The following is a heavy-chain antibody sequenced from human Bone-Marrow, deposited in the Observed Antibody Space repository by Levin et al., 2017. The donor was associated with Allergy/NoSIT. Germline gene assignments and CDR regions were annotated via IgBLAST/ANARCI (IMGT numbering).Heavy chain of an antibody. CDR3: TRDPAYGALDY. D-gene: IGHD4-17*01. Sequence: GGSLRLSCAASGFTFSSYWMAWVRQAPGKGLEYMANINRDGSEKKYVDSVKGRFTISRDNAKNSVNLQMNSLGAEDTAVYYCTRDPAYGALDYWGRGTLVTVSS. J-gene: IGHJ4*02. CDR2: INRDGSEK. CDR1: GFTFSSYW. V-gene: IGHV3-7*04.